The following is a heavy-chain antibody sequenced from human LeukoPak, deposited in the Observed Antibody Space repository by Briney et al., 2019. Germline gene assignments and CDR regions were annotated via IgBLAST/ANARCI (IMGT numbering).Heavy chain of an antibody. V-gene: IGHV3-48*04. J-gene: IGHJ4*02. D-gene: IGHD3-10*01. CDR1: GFTFSSYA. Sequence: GSLRLSCAASGFTFSSYAMNWVRQAPGKGLEWVSYISSSSSTIYYADSVKGRFTISRDNAKNSLYLQMNSLRAEDTAVYYCARDLIYPYGSGSVDYWGQGTLVTVSS. CDR2: ISSSSSTI. CDR3: ARDLIYPYGSGSVDY.